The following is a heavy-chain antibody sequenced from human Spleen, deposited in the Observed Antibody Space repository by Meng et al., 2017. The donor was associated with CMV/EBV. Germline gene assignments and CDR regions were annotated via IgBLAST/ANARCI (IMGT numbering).Heavy chain of an antibody. Sequence: ASVKVSCKASGYAFTSSEINWVRQAPGQGLEWMGWMDPNSGNTGYAQKFYGRLTMTRNTSISTAYLELSRLRSQDTAVYYCARGPLRAPRPYFFDSWGQGSLVTVSS. V-gene: IGHV1-8*01. CDR3: ARGPLRAPRPYFFDS. CDR2: MDPNSGNT. CDR1: GYAFTSSE. J-gene: IGHJ4*02. D-gene: IGHD2-21*01.